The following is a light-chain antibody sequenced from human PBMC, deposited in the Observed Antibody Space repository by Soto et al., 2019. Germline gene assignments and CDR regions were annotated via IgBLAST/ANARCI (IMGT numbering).Light chain of an antibody. V-gene: IGKV2-24*01. CDR1: QSLLHSDGETY. Sequence: DIVLTQTXXXXPVTLGQPXSISCRSSQSLLHSDGETYLSWPQQRPGQPPRLLIYKISNRFSGVPDRFSGSGAGTDFTLKISRVEAEDVGIYYCMQATEYPPYTFGQGTKLEIK. CDR3: MQATEYPPYT. CDR2: KIS. J-gene: IGKJ2*01.